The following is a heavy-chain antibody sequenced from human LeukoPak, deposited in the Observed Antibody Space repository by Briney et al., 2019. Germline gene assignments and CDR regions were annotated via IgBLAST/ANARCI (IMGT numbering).Heavy chain of an antibody. CDR1: GYIFTAYY. D-gene: IGHD5-24*01. J-gene: IGHJ3*02. Sequence: ASVKVSCKASGYIFTAYYMHWVRQAPGQGLEWMGWIDPNSGDSNSAQRFQGRVTMTRDTSISTAYMELSRLRSDDTAVYCCARRDGYDAFDIWGQGTMVIVSS. CDR3: ARRDGYDAFDI. CDR2: IDPNSGDS. V-gene: IGHV1-2*02.